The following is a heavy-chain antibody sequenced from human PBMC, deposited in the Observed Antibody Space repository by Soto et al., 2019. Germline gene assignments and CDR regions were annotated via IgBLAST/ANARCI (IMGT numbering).Heavy chain of an antibody. Sequence: EVQLVESGGGLVKPGGSLRLSCAASGFTFSSYSMNWVRQAPGKGLEWVSSISSSSSYIYYADSVKGRFTISRDNAKNSLYLQMKSLRAEDTAVYYYERAIAVAGPVSYFDYWGQGTLVTVSS. CDR1: GFTFSSYS. J-gene: IGHJ4*02. CDR2: ISSSSSYI. V-gene: IGHV3-21*01. CDR3: ERAIAVAGPVSYFDY. D-gene: IGHD6-19*01.